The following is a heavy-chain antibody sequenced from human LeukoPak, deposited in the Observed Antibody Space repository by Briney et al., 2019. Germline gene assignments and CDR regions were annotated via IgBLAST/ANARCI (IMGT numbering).Heavy chain of an antibody. CDR1: GDSISSGDYY. CDR3: ARGGNYWDFDY. CDR2: IYYSGST. J-gene: IGHJ4*02. Sequence: PSETLSLTCTVSGDSISSGDYYWSWIRQPPGKGLEWIGYIYYSGSTYYNPSLKSRVTISVDTSKNQFSLKLNSVTAADTAVYYCARGGNYWDFDYWGQGTLVTVSS. D-gene: IGHD1-7*01. V-gene: IGHV4-30-4*08.